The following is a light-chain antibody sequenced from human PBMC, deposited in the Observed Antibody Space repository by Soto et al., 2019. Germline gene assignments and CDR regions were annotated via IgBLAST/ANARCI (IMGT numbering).Light chain of an antibody. CDR2: WAS. CDR3: HHYDSPPLP. Sequence: VRTPSPDSVAGSKGEKATINCKSSQSLLYTSNYKEYLAWYQQKPRQPPKLLFYWASTRASGVPSRFSASASGTDFTLTFSSLQAEDVAVYYCHHYDSPPLPFGGGTKVDIK. J-gene: IGKJ4*01. CDR1: QSLLYTSNYKEY. V-gene: IGKV4-1*01.